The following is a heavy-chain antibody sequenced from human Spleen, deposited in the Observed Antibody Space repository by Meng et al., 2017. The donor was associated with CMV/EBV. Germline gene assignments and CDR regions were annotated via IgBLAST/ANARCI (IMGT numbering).Heavy chain of an antibody. CDR2: INPSGGST. V-gene: IGHV1-46*01. CDR1: YTVTSYS. J-gene: IGHJ4*02. D-gene: IGHD4-11*01. CDR3: ARSYSNYVTPRYYFDY. Sequence: YTVTSYSIHWVRRAPGQGLEWMGIINPSGGSTSYAPKFQGRVTLTRDTSTSTVYMELSSLRSEDTAVYYCARSYSNYVTPRYYFDYWGQGTLVTVSS.